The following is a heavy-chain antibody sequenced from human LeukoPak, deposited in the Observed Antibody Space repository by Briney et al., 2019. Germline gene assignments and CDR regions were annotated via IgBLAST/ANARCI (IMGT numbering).Heavy chain of an antibody. CDR1: GYTFTSYG. D-gene: IGHD4-17*01. V-gene: IGHV1-18*01. CDR2: ISAYNGNT. J-gene: IGHJ4*02. CDR3: ARDDYGDYGRGYFDY. Sequence: ALVKVSCKASGYTFTSYGISWVRQAPGQGLEWMGWISAYNGNTNYAQKLQGRVTMTTDTSTSTAYMELRSLRSDDTAVYYCARDDYGDYGRGYFDYWGQGTLVTVSS.